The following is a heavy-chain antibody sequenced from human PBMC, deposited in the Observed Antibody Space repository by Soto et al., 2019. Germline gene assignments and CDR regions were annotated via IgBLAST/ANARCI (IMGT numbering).Heavy chain of an antibody. D-gene: IGHD3-3*01. Sequence: SVKVSCKASAFTFTSSAVQWERQARGQRLEWIGWIVVGSGNTNYAQKFQERVTITRDMSTSTAYMELSSLRSEDTAVYYCAADRADYDFWSGYYTFAYWGQGTLVTVSS. CDR1: AFTFTSSA. V-gene: IGHV1-58*01. CDR2: IVVGSGNT. J-gene: IGHJ4*02. CDR3: AADRADYDFWSGYYTFAY.